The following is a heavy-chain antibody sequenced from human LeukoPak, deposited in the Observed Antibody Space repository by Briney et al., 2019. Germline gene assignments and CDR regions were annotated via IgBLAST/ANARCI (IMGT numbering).Heavy chain of an antibody. CDR1: GGSFSGYY. D-gene: IGHD3-22*01. CDR3: ARRSYYDSSGYGYYFDY. V-gene: IGHV4-34*01. CDR2: INHSGST. Sequence: PSETLSLTCAVYGGSFSGYYWSWIRQPPGKGLEWIGEINHSGSTNYNPSLKSRVTISVDTSKNQFSLKLSSVTAADTAVYYCARRSYYDSSGYGYYFDYWGQGTLVTVPS. J-gene: IGHJ4*02.